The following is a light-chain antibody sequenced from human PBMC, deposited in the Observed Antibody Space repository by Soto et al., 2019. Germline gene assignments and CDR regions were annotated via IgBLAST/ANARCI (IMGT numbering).Light chain of an antibody. J-gene: IGKJ1*01. CDR1: QSVSSSY. CDR3: QQYNNWPT. Sequence: EIVLTHSPGPLSLSPGKRATLSXXASQSVSSSYLAWYQQKPGQAPRXLIYGASTRATGIPARFSGSGSGTEFTLTISSLQSEDFAVYYCQQYNNWPTFGQGTKVDIK. V-gene: IGKV3-15*01. CDR2: GAS.